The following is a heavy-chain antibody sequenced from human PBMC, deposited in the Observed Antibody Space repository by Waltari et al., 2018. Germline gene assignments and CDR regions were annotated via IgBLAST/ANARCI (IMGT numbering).Heavy chain of an antibody. D-gene: IGHD2-15*01. V-gene: IGHV1-69*14. Sequence: QVQLVQSGAEVKKPGSSVKVSCKASGGTFSSYAISWVRQAPGQGLEWMGGIIPIFGTANYAQKFQGRVTITADKSTSTAYMELSSLRSEDTAVYYCAGGALVAASSYYYYYMDVWGKGTTVTVSS. CDR1: GGTFSSYA. J-gene: IGHJ6*03. CDR2: IIPIFGTA. CDR3: AGGALVAASSYYYYYMDV.